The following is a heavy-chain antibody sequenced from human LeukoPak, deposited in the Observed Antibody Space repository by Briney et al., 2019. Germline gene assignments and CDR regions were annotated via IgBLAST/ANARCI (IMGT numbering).Heavy chain of an antibody. CDR3: ASSNWSTYYFDY. CDR1: GFTFDDYG. CDR2: INWNGGST. J-gene: IGHJ4*02. V-gene: IGHV3-20*04. Sequence: PGGSLRLSWAASGFTFDDYGMSWVRQAPGKGLEWVSGINWNGGSTGYADSVKGRFTISRDNAKNSLYLQMNSLRAEDTALYYCASSNWSTYYFDYWGRGTLVTVSS. D-gene: IGHD6-13*01.